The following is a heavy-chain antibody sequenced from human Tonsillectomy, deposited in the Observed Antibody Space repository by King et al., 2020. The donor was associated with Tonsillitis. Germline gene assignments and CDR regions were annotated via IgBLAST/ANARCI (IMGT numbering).Heavy chain of an antibody. Sequence: VQLQESGPGLVKPSETLSLTCTVSGGSISPYYWSWIRQPAGKGLEWIGRIYSSVSTNYNPSLKSRVTMSVDTSKNHFSLRLSSVTAADTAVYYCASGFLEWNLDYWGQGTLVTVSS. CDR1: GGSISPYY. V-gene: IGHV4-4*07. CDR2: IYSSVST. D-gene: IGHD3-3*01. CDR3: ASGFLEWNLDY. J-gene: IGHJ4*02.